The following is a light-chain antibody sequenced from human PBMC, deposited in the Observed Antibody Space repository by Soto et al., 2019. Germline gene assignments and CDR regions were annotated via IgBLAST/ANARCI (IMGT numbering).Light chain of an antibody. J-gene: IGLJ7*01. CDR3: GTWDSSLSAGM. V-gene: IGLV1-51*01. CDR2: DNN. CDR1: SSNIGNNY. Sequence: QSVLTQPPSVSAAPGLKVTISCSGSSSNIGNNYVSWYQQLPGTAPKLLIYDNNKRPSGIPDRFSGSKSGTSATLGITGLQTGDEADYYCGTWDSSLSAGMFGGGTQLTVL.